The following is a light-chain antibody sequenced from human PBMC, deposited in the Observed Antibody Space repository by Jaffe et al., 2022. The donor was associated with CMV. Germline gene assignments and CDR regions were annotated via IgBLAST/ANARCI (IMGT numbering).Light chain of an antibody. Sequence: QSVLTQPPSASGTPGQRVTISCSGSSSNIGSNVVNWYQQLPGAAPTLLIYKDNQRPSGVPDRFSGSKSGTSASLSITGLRSEDEADYHCAAWDDDLKGYWVFGGGTKLTVL. CDR3: AAWDDDLKGYWV. J-gene: IGLJ3*02. V-gene: IGLV1-44*01. CDR1: SSNIGSNV. CDR2: KDN.